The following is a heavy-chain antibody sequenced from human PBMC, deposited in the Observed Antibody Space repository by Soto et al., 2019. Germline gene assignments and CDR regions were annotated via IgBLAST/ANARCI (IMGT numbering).Heavy chain of an antibody. D-gene: IGHD2-15*01. CDR3: ARVYCSGGSCYGAFDI. CDR1: GGSFSGYY. J-gene: IGHJ3*02. V-gene: IGHV4-34*01. CDR2: INHSGST. Sequence: SETLSLTCAVYGGSFSGYYWSWIRQPPGKGLEWIGEINHSGSTNYNPSLKSRVTISVDMSKNQFSLKLSSVTAADTAVYYCARVYCSGGSCYGAFDIWGQGTMVTVSS.